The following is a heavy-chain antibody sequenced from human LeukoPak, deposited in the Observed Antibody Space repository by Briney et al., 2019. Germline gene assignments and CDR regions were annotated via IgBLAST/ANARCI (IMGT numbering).Heavy chain of an antibody. V-gene: IGHV4-61*01. CDR1: GDSVSSDTSF. J-gene: IGHJ3*02. D-gene: IGHD4-17*01. CDR3: ARGGYGDFDAFDI. CDR2: IYNSGSA. Sequence: SETLSLTCTVSGDSVSSDTSFWGWIRQPPGKGLECIGYIYNSGSANYNPSLKSRVTMSVDTSKNQFSLKLRSVTAADTAVYYCARGGYGDFDAFDIWGQGTMVTVSS.